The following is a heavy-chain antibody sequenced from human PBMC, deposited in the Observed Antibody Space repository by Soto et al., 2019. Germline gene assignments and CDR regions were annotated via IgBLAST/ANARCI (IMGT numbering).Heavy chain of an antibody. J-gene: IGHJ3*02. CDR1: GFTFSSYG. CDR2: ISYDGSNK. D-gene: IGHD1-20*01. CDR3: ANLPGKYNDDAFDI. Sequence: QVQLVESGGGVVQPGRSLRLSCAASGFTFSSYGMHWVRQAPGKGLEWVAVISYDGSNKYYADSVKGRFIISRDNSKNTLYLQMNSLRAEDTAVYYCANLPGKYNDDAFDIWGQGTMVTVSS. V-gene: IGHV3-30*18.